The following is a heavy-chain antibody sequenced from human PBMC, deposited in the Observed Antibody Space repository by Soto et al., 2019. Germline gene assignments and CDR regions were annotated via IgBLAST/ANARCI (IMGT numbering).Heavy chain of an antibody. CDR2: IWYDGSNK. CDR3: AIDLWSGYYHNWFDP. Sequence: QVQLVESGGGVVQPGMSLRLSCAASGLSFRSYGMHWVRQAPGKGLEWVAVIWYDGSNKYYADSVKGRFTISRDNSKNTLYLQMNSMRAEDTAVYYCAIDLWSGYYHNWFDPWGQGTLVTVSS. J-gene: IGHJ5*02. D-gene: IGHD3-3*01. V-gene: IGHV3-33*01. CDR1: GLSFRSYG.